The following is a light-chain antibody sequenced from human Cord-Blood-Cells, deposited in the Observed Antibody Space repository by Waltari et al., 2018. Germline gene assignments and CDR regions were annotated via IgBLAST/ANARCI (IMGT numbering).Light chain of an antibody. Sequence: DIQMTQSTSFLSASVGDRVPITCRARQSISSYLNWYQQKPGKAPKLLIYAASSLQSGVPSRFSGSGSGTDFTLTISSLQPEDFATYYCQQSYSTPPWSFGQGTKLEIK. CDR3: QQSYSTPPWS. J-gene: IGKJ2*03. CDR1: QSISSY. CDR2: AAS. V-gene: IGKV1-39*01.